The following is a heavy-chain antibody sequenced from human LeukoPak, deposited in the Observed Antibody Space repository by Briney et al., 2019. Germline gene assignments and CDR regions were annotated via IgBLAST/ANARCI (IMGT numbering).Heavy chain of an antibody. V-gene: IGHV3-48*02. J-gene: IGHJ3*02. CDR1: GFTFSDYS. CDR2: IGANSAI. D-gene: IGHD3-10*01. Sequence: GGSLRLSCAASGFTFSDYSMNWVRQAPGKGLEWVSYIGANSAIYYADSVKGRFTISRDNAKNSLSLQMNSLRDDDTAVYYCAREGYYGAFDIWGQGTKVTVSS. CDR3: AREGYYGAFDI.